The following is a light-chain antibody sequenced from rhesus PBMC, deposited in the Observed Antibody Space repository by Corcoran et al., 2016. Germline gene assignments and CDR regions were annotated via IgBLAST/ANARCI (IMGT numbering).Light chain of an antibody. CDR3: QQHNSYPPT. CDR1: QGISSY. V-gene: IGKV1-28*02. Sequence: DIQMTQSPSSLSASVGDTVTITCRASQGISSYLNWFQQKPGKAPKLWIYAASSLQSGVPSRFSGSGSGTDFTLTISSLQPEDFATYYCQQHNSYPPTFGQGTKVEIK. CDR2: AAS. J-gene: IGKJ1*01.